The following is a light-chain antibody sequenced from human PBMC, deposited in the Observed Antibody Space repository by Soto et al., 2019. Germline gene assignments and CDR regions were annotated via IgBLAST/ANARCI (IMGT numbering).Light chain of an antibody. J-gene: IGKJ5*01. V-gene: IGKV3D-15*01. CDR3: QQYSNSGIT. Sequence: EIEMTQSPATLSLAPGERVTLSCRASASVSTNLAWYQQKAGQAPKLLIYGSSTRATGIPDRFSGSGSGTDFALTISRLEPEDFAVYYCQQYSNSGITFGQGTRLEIK. CDR2: GSS. CDR1: ASVSTN.